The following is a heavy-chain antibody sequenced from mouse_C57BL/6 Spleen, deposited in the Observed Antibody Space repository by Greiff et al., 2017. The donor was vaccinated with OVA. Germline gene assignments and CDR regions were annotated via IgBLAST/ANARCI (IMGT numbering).Heavy chain of an antibody. J-gene: IGHJ4*01. V-gene: IGHV1-81*01. D-gene: IGHD2-4*01. CDR2: IYPRSGNT. Sequence: VKVVESGAELARPGASVKLSCKASGYTFTSYGISWVKQRTGQGLEWIGEIYPRSGNTYYNEKFKGKATLTADKSSSTAYMELRSLTSEDSAVYFCARREAYDYDGSPYAMDYWGQGTSVTVSS. CDR1: GYTFTSYG. CDR3: ARREAYDYDGSPYAMDY.